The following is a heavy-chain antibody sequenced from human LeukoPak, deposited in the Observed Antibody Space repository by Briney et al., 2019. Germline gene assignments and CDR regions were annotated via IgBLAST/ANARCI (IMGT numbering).Heavy chain of an antibody. J-gene: IGHJ4*02. V-gene: IGHV3-53*01. CDR1: GLTVSSNH. CDR2: IYGGADT. D-gene: IGHD1-26*01. CDR3: ARGPRWELQRRFDYFDY. Sequence: GGSLRLSCAASGLTVSSNHMSWVRQAPGKGLEWISVIYGGADTYYADSVKGRFTISRDNSKNTLYLHLNSLRAEDTAVYYCARGPRWELQRRFDYFDYWGQGTLVTVSS.